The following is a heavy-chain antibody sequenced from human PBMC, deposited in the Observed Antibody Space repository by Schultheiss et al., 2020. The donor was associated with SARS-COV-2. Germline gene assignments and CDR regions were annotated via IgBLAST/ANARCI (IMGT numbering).Heavy chain of an antibody. V-gene: IGHV4-34*01. Sequence: SETLSLTCAVYGGSFSGYYWGWIRQPPGKGLEWIGSIYYSGTTNYKPSLKSRVTISIDTSKNQFSLKLTSVTPADTAVYYCARGSTMGTPWGHGTLVTVSS. CDR3: ARGSTMGTP. J-gene: IGHJ5*02. CDR1: GGSFSGYY. CDR2: IYYSGTT. D-gene: IGHD5/OR15-5a*01.